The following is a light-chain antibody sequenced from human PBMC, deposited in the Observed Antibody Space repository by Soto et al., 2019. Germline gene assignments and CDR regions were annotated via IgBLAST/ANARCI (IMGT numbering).Light chain of an antibody. CDR3: QQGT. V-gene: IGKV3-11*01. J-gene: IGKJ1*01. Sequence: EIVLTQSPATVSLSPGDRATLSCRASQSIGNSLAWYQQKAGQAPRLLIYDASSRASGIPARFSGSGSGTDFTLTISSLEPEDFALYFCQQGTFGQGTKVEI. CDR1: QSIGNS. CDR2: DAS.